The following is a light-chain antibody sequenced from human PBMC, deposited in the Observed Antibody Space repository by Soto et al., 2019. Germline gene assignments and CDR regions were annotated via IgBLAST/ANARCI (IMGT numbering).Light chain of an antibody. J-gene: IGKJ2*01. CDR1: QSISGTH. Sequence: EIVLTQSPGTLSLSPGERATLSCRASQSISGTHLAWYQHRPGQAHRPLIYATSNMPTGVPDRFSGSGSGTEFTLTSSRLEPEDFAVYFCRQYDSSPPMYTFGQGTKLEIK. CDR2: ATS. CDR3: RQYDSSPPMYT. V-gene: IGKV3-20*01.